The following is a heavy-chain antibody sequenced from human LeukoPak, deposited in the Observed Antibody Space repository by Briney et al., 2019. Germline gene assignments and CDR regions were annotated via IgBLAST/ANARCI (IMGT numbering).Heavy chain of an antibody. J-gene: IGHJ4*02. CDR3: ARDSGSSGYRFDY. CDR2: IYYSGST. CDR1: GGSISSSSYY. D-gene: IGHD3-22*01. V-gene: IGHV4-39*07. Sequence: SETLSLTCTVSGGSISSSSYYWGWIRQPPGKGLEWIGSIYYSGSTYYNPSLKSRVTISVDTSKNQFSLKLSSVTAADTAVYYCARDSGSSGYRFDYWGQGTLVTVSS.